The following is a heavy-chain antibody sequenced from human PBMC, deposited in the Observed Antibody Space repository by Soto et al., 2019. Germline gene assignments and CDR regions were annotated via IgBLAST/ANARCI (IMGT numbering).Heavy chain of an antibody. V-gene: IGHV3-33*01. CDR1: GFTFSSYG. CDR3: ARGTFNYYYGMDV. Sequence: QVQLVESGGGVVQPGRSLRLSCAASGFTFSSYGMHWVRQAPGKGLEWVAVIWYDGSNKYYADSVKGRFTIFRDNSKNTLYLQMNSLRVEDTAVYYCARGTFNYYYGMDVWGQGTTVTVSS. D-gene: IGHD1-1*01. J-gene: IGHJ6*02. CDR2: IWYDGSNK.